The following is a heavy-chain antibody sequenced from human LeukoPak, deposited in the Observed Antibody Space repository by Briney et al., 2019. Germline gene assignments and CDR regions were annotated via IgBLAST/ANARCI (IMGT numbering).Heavy chain of an antibody. J-gene: IGHJ4*02. Sequence: GGSLRLSCAASVITVSSNYMSWVRQAPGRGLEWVANINTDGSEEYYVDSVKGRFIISRDNARNSLYLQMNSLRAEDTAVYYCARDPAAWDYWGQGALVTVSS. CDR1: VITVSSNY. CDR3: ARDPAAWDY. V-gene: IGHV3-7*01. CDR2: INTDGSEE. D-gene: IGHD6-13*01.